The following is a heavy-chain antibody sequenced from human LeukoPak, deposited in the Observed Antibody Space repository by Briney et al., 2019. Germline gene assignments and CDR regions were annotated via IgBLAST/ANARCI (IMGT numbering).Heavy chain of an antibody. CDR2: INPNSGGT. CDR3: TRDSTWFGELLRI. V-gene: IGHV1-2*02. Sequence: GASVKVSCKASGYTFTGYYMHWVRQAPGQGLEWMGWINPNSGGTNYAQKFQGRVTMTRDTSISTAYMELSRLRSDDTAVYYCTRDSTWFGELLRIWGQGTLVTVSS. CDR1: GYTFTGYY. D-gene: IGHD3-10*01. J-gene: IGHJ4*02.